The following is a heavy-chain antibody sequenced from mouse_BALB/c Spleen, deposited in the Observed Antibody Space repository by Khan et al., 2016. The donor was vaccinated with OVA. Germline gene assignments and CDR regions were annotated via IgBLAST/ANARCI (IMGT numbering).Heavy chain of an antibody. J-gene: IGHJ2*01. CDR1: GYTLTSYW. V-gene: IGHV1S81*02. D-gene: IGHD2-1*01. Sequence: QVQLQQPGAELVNPGASVNLSCKASGYTLTSYWMHWVKQRPGQGLEWIGEINPSNGRTNYNEKFKSKATLTVDKSSSTAYMQLSSPTSEDSAGDCCARLLINFDYWGQGTTLTVSS. CDR2: INPSNGRT. CDR3: ARLLINFDY.